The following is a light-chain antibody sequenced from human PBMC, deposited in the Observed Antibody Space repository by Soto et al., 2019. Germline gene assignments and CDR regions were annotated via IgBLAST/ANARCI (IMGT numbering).Light chain of an antibody. J-gene: IGKJ5*01. CDR2: GAS. CDR1: QSVGGN. V-gene: IGKV3-15*01. CDR3: QQYNNWPSIT. Sequence: VSPGERATLSCRASQSVGGNLAWYQQRPGQAPRLLIYGASTRATGIAARFSGSGSGTEFTLSISSLQSEDFAVYSCQQYNNWPSITFXQGTRMEIK.